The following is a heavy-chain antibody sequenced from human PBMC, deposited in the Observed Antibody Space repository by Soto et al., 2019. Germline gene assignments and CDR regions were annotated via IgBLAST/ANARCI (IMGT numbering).Heavy chain of an antibody. CDR2: ISGGGGST. J-gene: IGHJ4*02. CDR3: AKVEGQQREPYYFDY. V-gene: IGHV3-23*01. Sequence: GGSLRLSCAASGFTFSSYAMSWVRQAPGKGLEWVSAISGGGGSTYYADSVKGRFTISRDNSKNALYLQMNSLRAEDTAVYYCAKVEGQQREPYYFDYWGQGTLVTVSS. CDR1: GFTFSSYA. D-gene: IGHD6-13*01.